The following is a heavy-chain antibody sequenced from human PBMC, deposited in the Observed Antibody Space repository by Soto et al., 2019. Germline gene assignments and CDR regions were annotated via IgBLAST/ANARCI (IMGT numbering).Heavy chain of an antibody. CDR2: INPFKGDT. V-gene: IGHV1-18*01. CDR3: ARFKVAVAILGVFDF. J-gene: IGHJ3*01. CDR1: GYTFSTYG. Sequence: ASVKVSCKASGYTFSTYGITWVRQAPGQGLDWMGWINPFKGDTNSAARFQDRVTMTTDTSTRTAYMELRSLRSDDTAVYYCARFKVAVAILGVFDFWAQGTLVTGSS. D-gene: IGHD2-2*02.